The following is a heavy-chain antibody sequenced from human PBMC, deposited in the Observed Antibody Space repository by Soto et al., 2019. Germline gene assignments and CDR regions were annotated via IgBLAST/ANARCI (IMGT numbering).Heavy chain of an antibody. D-gene: IGHD2-15*01. CDR2: INHSGST. CDR1: GGSFSGYY. J-gene: IGHJ1*01. CDR3: ARGGRIEGYCSGGSCSKEYFQH. Sequence: SETLSLTCAVYGGSFSGYYWSWIRQPPGKGLEWIGEINHSGSTNYNPSLKSRVTISVDTSKNQFSLKLSSVTAADTAVYYCARGGRIEGYCSGGSCSKEYFQHWGQGTLVTVS. V-gene: IGHV4-34*01.